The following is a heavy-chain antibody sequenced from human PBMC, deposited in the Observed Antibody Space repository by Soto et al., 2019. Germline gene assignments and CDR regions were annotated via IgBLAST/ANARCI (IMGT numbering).Heavy chain of an antibody. CDR1: GFTFTRYS. J-gene: IGHJ4*02. Sequence: PGGSLRLSCAASGFTFTRYSMNWVRQAPGKGLEWVSSISSTTNYIYYGDSMKGRFTISRDNAKNSLYLEMNSLRAEDTAVYYCARESENLTSNFDYWGQGTLVTVSS. V-gene: IGHV3-21*06. CDR3: ARESENLTSNFDY. CDR2: ISSTTNYI.